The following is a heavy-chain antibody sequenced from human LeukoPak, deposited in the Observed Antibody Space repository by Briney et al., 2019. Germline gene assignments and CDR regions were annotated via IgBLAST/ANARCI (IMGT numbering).Heavy chain of an antibody. V-gene: IGHV4-61*01. CDR2: IYYSGST. CDR3: ARGGSGWPLGYYYYYGMDV. Sequence: SETLSLTCTVSGGSVSSGSYYWSWIRQPPGKGLEWIGYIYYSGSTNYNPSLKSRVTISVDTSKNQFSLKLSSVTAADTAVYYCARGGSGWPLGYYYYYGMDVWGQGTTVTVSS. D-gene: IGHD6-19*01. CDR1: GGSVSSGSYY. J-gene: IGHJ6*02.